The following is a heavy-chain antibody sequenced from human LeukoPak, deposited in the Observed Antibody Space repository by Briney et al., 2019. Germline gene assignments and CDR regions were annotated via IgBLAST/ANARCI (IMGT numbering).Heavy chain of an antibody. Sequence: ASVKVSCKASGGTFSSYAISWVRQAPGQGLEWMGGFDPEDGETIYAQKFQGRVTMTEDTSTDTAYMELSSLRSEDTAVYYCATVRSYYYYMDVWGKGTTVTVSS. CDR3: ATVRSYYYYMDV. J-gene: IGHJ6*03. CDR2: FDPEDGET. V-gene: IGHV1-24*01. CDR1: GGTFSSYA.